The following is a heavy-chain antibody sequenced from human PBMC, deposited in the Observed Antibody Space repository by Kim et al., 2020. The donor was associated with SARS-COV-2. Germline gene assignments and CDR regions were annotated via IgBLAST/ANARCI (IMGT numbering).Heavy chain of an antibody. Sequence: GGSLRLSCTASGFAFGYQAMTWVRQAPGKGLEWVGFIRSRANGGATEYAASVKDRFIISRDDSRNIAYLQMNNLKTEDTAVYFCAKVGGAREPYYYFMDVWGRGTTVTVSS. V-gene: IGHV3-49*04. CDR2: IRSRANGGAT. J-gene: IGHJ6*03. CDR1: GFAFGYQA. D-gene: IGHD1-26*01. CDR3: AKVGGAREPYYYFMDV.